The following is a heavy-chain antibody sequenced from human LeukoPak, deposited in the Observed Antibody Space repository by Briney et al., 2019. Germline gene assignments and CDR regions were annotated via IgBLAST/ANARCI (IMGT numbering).Heavy chain of an antibody. Sequence: PGGSLRLSCAASGFTFSSYAMSWVRQAPGKGLEWVSAISGSGGSTNYADSVKGRFTISRDNSKNTLYLQMNSLRAEDTAVYYCANAAWLVTYYFDYWGQGTLVTVSS. D-gene: IGHD6-19*01. CDR1: GFTFSSYA. CDR2: ISGSGGST. CDR3: ANAAWLVTYYFDY. V-gene: IGHV3-23*01. J-gene: IGHJ4*02.